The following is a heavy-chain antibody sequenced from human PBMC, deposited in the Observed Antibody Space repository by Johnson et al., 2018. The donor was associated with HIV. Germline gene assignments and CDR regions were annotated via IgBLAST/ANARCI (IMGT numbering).Heavy chain of an antibody. CDR2: ISWNSDNI. CDR3: ARETGFAIFGVVKLNAFDI. D-gene: IGHD3-3*01. Sequence: VQLVESGGGLVQPGRSLRLSCAPSGFTFDDYAMHWVRQAPGKGLEWVSGISWNSDNIAYADSVRGRFTIARDNAKNSLYLQLNSLRAEDTALYYCARETGFAIFGVVKLNAFDIWGQGTMVTVFS. CDR1: GFTFDDYA. V-gene: IGHV3-9*01. J-gene: IGHJ3*02.